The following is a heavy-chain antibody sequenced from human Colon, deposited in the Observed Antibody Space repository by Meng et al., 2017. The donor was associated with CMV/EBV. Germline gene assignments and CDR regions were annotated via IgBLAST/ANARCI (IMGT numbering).Heavy chain of an antibody. V-gene: IGHV3-30*18. Sequence: GESLKISCAASGFTFGSFGMHWVRQAPGKGLEWVALISYDGSTEYYVDSVKGRFNISRDNSDNTVYLQMDSLRRDDSGTYYCAKENVAVAGTSFDYWGPGARVTVSS. J-gene: IGHJ4*02. CDR1: GFTFGSFG. CDR3: AKENVAVAGTSFDY. D-gene: IGHD6-19*01. CDR2: ISYDGSTE.